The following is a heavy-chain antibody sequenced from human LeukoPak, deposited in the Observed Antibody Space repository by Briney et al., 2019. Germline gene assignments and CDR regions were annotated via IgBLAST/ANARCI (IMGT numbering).Heavy chain of an antibody. Sequence: ASVKVSCKASGYTFTNYYMHWVRQAPGQGLEWMGLVNLSGGNTNYAQRFRGRVTMTRGTSTGTVYMDLSSLGSDDTAVYHCVREFRGGYFDYWGQGTLVTVSS. V-gene: IGHV1-46*01. CDR2: VNLSGGNT. CDR3: VREFRGGYFDY. J-gene: IGHJ4*02. CDR1: GYTFTNYY. D-gene: IGHD3-10*01.